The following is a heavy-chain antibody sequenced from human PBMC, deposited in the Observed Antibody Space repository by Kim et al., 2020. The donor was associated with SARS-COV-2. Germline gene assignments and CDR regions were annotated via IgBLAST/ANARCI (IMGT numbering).Heavy chain of an antibody. Sequence: GGSLRLSCAASGFTFSSYAMHWVRQAPGKGLEWVAVISYDGSNKYYADSVKGRFTISRDNSKNTLYLQMNSLRAEDTAVYYCARVCYDSSGYYFWAFTKQDGYFDYWGQGTLVTVSS. CDR3: ARVCYDSSGYYFWAFTKQDGYFDY. CDR2: ISYDGSNK. J-gene: IGHJ4*02. CDR1: GFTFSSYA. V-gene: IGHV3-30-3*01. D-gene: IGHD3-22*01.